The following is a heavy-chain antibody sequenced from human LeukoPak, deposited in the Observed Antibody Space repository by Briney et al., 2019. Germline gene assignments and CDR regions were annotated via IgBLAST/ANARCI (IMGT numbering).Heavy chain of an antibody. CDR2: IYHSGST. D-gene: IGHD6-19*01. CDR3: ARTTSSGWTWG. V-gene: IGHV4-38-2*02. Sequence: SETLSLTCTVSGYSISSGYYWGWIRQPPGKGLEWLGSIYHSGSTYYNPSLKSRVTISVDTSKNQFSLKLSSVTAADTAVYYCARTTSSGWTWGRGQGTLVTVSS. J-gene: IGHJ4*02. CDR1: GYSISSGYY.